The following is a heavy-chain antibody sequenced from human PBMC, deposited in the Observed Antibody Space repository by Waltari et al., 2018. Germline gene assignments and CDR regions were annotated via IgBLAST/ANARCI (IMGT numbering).Heavy chain of an antibody. CDR2: INGGGSTT. D-gene: IGHD1-1*01. CDR3: ARDSWNNIWHRDY. V-gene: IGHV3-23*01. Sequence: EVQLLESGGDLVQPGESLRLSCAASGFTLGSYAMSGVRQAPGRGLECVSTINGGGSTTFYAGSVKGRFTVSRDNSKNTLYLQINSLRVDDTAVYYCARDSWNNIWHRDYWGQGTLVTVSS. CDR1: GFTLGSYA. J-gene: IGHJ4*02.